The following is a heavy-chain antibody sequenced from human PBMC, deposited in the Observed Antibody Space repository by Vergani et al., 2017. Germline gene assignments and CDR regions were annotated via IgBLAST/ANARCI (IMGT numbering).Heavy chain of an antibody. CDR2: IIPIFGTA. D-gene: IGHD3-22*01. V-gene: IGHV1-69*13. Sequence: QVQLVQSGAEVKKPGSSVKVSCKASGGTFSSYAISWVRQAPGQGLEWMGRIIPIFGTANYAQKFQGRVTITADESTSTAYMELSSLRSEDTAVYYCATYYYDSTGFGPGGSFDWGPGTLVTVSS. J-gene: IGHJ4*02. CDR3: ATYYYDSTGFGPGGSFD. CDR1: GGTFSSYA.